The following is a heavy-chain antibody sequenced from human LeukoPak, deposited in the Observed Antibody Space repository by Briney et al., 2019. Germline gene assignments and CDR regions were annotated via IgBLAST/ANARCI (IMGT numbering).Heavy chain of an antibody. CDR1: GGSFSGYY. V-gene: IGHV4-34*01. D-gene: IGHD3-10*01. Sequence: SETLSLTCAVYGGSFSGYYWSWIRQPPGKGLEWIGEINHSGSTNYNPSLKSRVTISVDTSKNQFSLKLSSVTAADTAVYYCASRMVPKPSSFSNPGNFDYWGQGTLVTVSS. J-gene: IGHJ4*02. CDR2: INHSGST. CDR3: ASRMVPKPSSFSNPGNFDY.